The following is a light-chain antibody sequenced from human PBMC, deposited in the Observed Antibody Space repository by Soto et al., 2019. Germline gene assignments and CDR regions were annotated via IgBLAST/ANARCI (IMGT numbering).Light chain of an antibody. CDR1: QSVRSTY. CDR3: HQYSSSRKT. CDR2: GAS. Sequence: IVLTQSPGTLSLSPGESATLSCRASQSVRSTYLAWYQQRPGQAPRLLIYGASSRATGIPDRFSGSGSGTDFTLTISRLEPEDFAAYYCHQYSSSRKTFGQGTKVDIK. V-gene: IGKV3-20*01. J-gene: IGKJ1*01.